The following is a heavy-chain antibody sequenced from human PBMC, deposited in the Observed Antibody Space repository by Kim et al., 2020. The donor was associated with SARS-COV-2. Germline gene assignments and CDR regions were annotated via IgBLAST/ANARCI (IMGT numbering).Heavy chain of an antibody. V-gene: IGHV3-30*04. CDR2: ISYDGSNK. Sequence: GGSLRLSCAASGFTFSSYAMHWVRQAPGKGLEWVAVISYDGSNKYYADSVKGRFTISRDNSKNTLYLQMNSLRAEDTAVYYCARTIVAGGYFDYWGQGTLVTVSS. CDR3: ARTIVAGGYFDY. J-gene: IGHJ4*02. CDR1: GFTFSSYA. D-gene: IGHD5-12*01.